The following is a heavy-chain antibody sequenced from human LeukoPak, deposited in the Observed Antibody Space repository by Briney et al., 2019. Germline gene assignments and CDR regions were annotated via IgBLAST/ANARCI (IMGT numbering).Heavy chain of an antibody. CDR2: INHSGST. CDR1: GGSFSGYY. J-gene: IGHJ4*02. Sequence: SETPSLTCAVYGGSFSGYYWSWIRQPPGKGLEWIGEINHSGSTNYNPSLKSRVTISVDTSKNQFSLKLSSVTAADTAVYYCARRPSGSSPYYFDYWGQGTLVTVSS. CDR3: ARRPSGSSPYYFDY. D-gene: IGHD1-26*01. V-gene: IGHV4-34*01.